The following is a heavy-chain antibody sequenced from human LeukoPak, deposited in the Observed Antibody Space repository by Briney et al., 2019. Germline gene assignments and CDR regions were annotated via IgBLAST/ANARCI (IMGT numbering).Heavy chain of an antibody. Sequence: PGGSLRLSCAASGFTFSSYSMNWVRQAPGKGLEWVSYISSSSSTIYYADSVKGRFTISRDNSKNTLYLQMNSLRAEDTAVYYCAKGTTPRVGAVDYWGQGTLVTVSS. J-gene: IGHJ4*02. V-gene: IGHV3-48*01. D-gene: IGHD1-26*01. CDR1: GFTFSSYS. CDR3: AKGTTPRVGAVDY. CDR2: ISSSSSTI.